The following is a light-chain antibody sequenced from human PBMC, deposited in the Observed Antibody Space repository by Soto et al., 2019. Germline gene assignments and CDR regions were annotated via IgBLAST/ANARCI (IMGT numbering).Light chain of an antibody. CDR3: QQYRNWPGT. J-gene: IGKJ5*01. CDR2: GAS. Sequence: EIVMTQSPATLSVSPGQGATLSCRASQSVASALAWYQQKPGQAPRLLIHGASTRATDIPDRFSGSGSGTEFTLTISSLQSEDFAVYYCQQYRNWPGTFGQGTRLEIK. V-gene: IGKV3-15*01. CDR1: QSVASA.